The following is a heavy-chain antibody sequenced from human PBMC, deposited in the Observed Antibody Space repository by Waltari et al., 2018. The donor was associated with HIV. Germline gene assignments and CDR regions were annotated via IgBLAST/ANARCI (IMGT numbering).Heavy chain of an antibody. D-gene: IGHD4-17*01. CDR1: GFIFNTFG. CDR2: VHSHGRNQ. V-gene: IGHV3-33*01. Sequence: QVQLVESGGGVVQTGRSLRLTCVASGFIFNTFGLHWVRQAPGKGLEWVAVVHSHGRNQYYADSVKGRFTISRENSKNTVYLQMTSLRAEDTAVYYCARDKQGDYIFDSWGQGSLVIVSS. CDR3: ARDKQGDYIFDS. J-gene: IGHJ4*02.